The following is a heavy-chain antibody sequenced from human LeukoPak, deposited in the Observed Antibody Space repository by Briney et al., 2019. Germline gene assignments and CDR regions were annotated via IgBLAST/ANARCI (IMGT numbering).Heavy chain of an antibody. V-gene: IGHV3-48*04. CDR3: ARGGVLRYFDWSRAEYFQH. CDR2: ISSSGSTI. Sequence: GRSLRLSCAASGFTFSSYGMHWVRQAPGKGLEWVSYISSSGSTIYYADSVKGRFTISRDNAKNSLYLQMNSLRAEDTAMYYCARGGVLRYFDWSRAEYFQHWGQGTLVTVSS. D-gene: IGHD3-9*01. J-gene: IGHJ1*01. CDR1: GFTFSSYG.